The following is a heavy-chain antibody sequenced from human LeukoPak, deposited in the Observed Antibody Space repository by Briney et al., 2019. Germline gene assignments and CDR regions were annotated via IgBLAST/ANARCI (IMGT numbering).Heavy chain of an antibody. V-gene: IGHV3-9*01. Sequence: GGSLRLSCAASGFTFDDHAMHWVRQAPEKGLEWVSGISWNGNSIGYADSVKGRFTIPRDNAKNSLYLQMNSLRGEDTAIYYCARVESSSWNREGYWGQGTLVTVSS. CDR2: ISWNGNSI. J-gene: IGHJ4*02. D-gene: IGHD6-13*01. CDR1: GFTFDDHA. CDR3: ARVESSSWNREGY.